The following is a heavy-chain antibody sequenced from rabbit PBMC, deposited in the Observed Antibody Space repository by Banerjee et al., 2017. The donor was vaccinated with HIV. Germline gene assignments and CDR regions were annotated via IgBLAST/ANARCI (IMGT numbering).Heavy chain of an antibody. CDR3: ARDLAGVIGWNFNL. Sequence: QEQLEESGGDLVKPEGSLTLTCTASGFSFSSYWMWWVRQAPGKGLEWIACINTSSGNTVYATWAKGPFTISKTSSTTVTLQMTSLTAADTATYFCARDLAGVIGWNFNLWGQGPWSPS. CDR2: INTSSGNT. D-gene: IGHD4-1*01. CDR1: GFSFSSYW. J-gene: IGHJ4*01. V-gene: IGHV1S45*01.